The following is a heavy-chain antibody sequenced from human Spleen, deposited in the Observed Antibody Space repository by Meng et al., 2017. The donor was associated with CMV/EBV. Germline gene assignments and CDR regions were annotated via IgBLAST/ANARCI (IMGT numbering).Heavy chain of an antibody. CDR2: LDPEDGEI. J-gene: IGHJ6*02. CDR3: ARVPYDSLTGSPRGMDV. V-gene: IGHV1-24*01. CDR1: GYTLTELT. D-gene: IGHD3-9*01. Sequence: ASVKVSCKVSGYTLTELTMHWVRQGPGRGLEWMGGLDPEDGEIIYAQKFQGRVTITTSESTRTAYMEFSSLRSEDTAVYYCARVPYDSLTGSPRGMDVWGQGTTVTVSS.